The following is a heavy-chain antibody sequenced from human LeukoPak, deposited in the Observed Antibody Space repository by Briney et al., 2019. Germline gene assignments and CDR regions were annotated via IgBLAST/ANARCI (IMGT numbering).Heavy chain of an antibody. CDR3: ARQWNYVRGYFDY. V-gene: IGHV4-39*01. J-gene: IGHJ4*02. CDR2: INHSGST. D-gene: IGHD1-7*01. CDR1: GGSISSGGYY. Sequence: SETLSLTCTVSGGSISSGGYYWSWIRQHPGKGLEWIGEINHSGSTNYNPSLKSRVTISVDTSKNQFSLKLSSVTAADTAVYYCARQWNYVRGYFDYWGQGTLVTVSS.